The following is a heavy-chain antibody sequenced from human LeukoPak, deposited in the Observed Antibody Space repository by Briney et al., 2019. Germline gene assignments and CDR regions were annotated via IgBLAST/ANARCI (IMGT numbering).Heavy chain of an antibody. CDR1: GGSISSYY. Sequence: PSETLSLTCTVSGGSISSYYWSWIRQPPGKGLEWIGYIYYSGSTNYNPSLKSRVTISVDKSKNQFSLKLSSVTAADTAVYYCARASIAARPRFDPWGQGTPVTVSS. D-gene: IGHD6-6*01. J-gene: IGHJ5*02. CDR3: ARASIAARPRFDP. CDR2: IYYSGST. V-gene: IGHV4-59*08.